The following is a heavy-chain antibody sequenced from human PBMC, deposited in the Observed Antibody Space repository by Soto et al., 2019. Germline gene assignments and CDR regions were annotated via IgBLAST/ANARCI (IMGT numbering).Heavy chain of an antibody. V-gene: IGHV3-23*01. D-gene: IGHD3-10*01. CDR1: GFTFSSYA. CDR2: ISGSGGST. J-gene: IGHJ5*02. Sequence: LRLSCAASGFTFSSYAMSWVRQAPGKGLEWVSAISGSGGSTYYADSVKGRFTISRDNSKNTLYLPMNSLRAEDTAVYYFGKSPIVPGVIWRVKLFDPWGQGTLVTVSS. CDR3: GKSPIVPGVIWRVKLFDP.